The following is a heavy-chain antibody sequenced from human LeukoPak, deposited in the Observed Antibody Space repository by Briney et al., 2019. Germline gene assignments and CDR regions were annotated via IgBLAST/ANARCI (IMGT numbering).Heavy chain of an antibody. J-gene: IGHJ3*02. CDR2: ISGSGGST. Sequence: GGSLRLSCAASGFTFSSYAMSWVRQAPGKGLEWVSAISGSGGSTYYADSVKGRFTISRDNSKNTLYLQMNSLRAEDTAVYYCASGLGDYVEADAFDIWGQGTMVTVSS. CDR1: GFTFSSYA. V-gene: IGHV3-23*01. CDR3: ASGLGDYVEADAFDI. D-gene: IGHD4-17*01.